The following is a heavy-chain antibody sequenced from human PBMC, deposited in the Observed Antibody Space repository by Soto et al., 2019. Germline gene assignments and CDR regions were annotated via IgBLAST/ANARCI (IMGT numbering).Heavy chain of an antibody. V-gene: IGHV3-74*01. D-gene: IGHD5-18*01. CDR2: VNSDGSIT. CDR1: GFDFTNSW. Sequence: EVQLVESGGGLVQPWGSLRLSCAASGFDFTNSWMHWVRQAPGKGLVWVSHVNSDGSITTYADSVKGRFTISRDNAKNTVYLQMNSLRVEDTAVYYCTRDQRYSSAVWGQGTLVTVSS. CDR3: TRDQRYSSAV. J-gene: IGHJ4*02.